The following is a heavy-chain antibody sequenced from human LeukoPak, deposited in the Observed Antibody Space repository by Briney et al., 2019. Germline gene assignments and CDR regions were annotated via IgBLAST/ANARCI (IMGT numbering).Heavy chain of an antibody. CDR1: GYNFNAYY. CDR3: ARGEWLVLGDH. V-gene: IGHV1-2*02. CDR2: INPNSGGT. D-gene: IGHD3-3*01. J-gene: IGHJ4*02. Sequence: GASVKVSCKASGYNFNAYYMHWVRQAPAQGLEWMGLINPNSGGTNYAQKFQGRVTLTRDTSINTVYMEVNRLTSDDTVVYYCARGEWLVLGDHWGQGTPVTVSS.